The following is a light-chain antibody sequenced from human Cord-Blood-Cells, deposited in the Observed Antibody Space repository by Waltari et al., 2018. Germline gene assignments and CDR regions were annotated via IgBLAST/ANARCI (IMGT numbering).Light chain of an antibody. CDR3: QSYDSSLSGSV. Sequence: QSVLTQPPSVSGAPGQRVTIPRTGTSPNIAAGSAVHWYQQLPGTAPKLLIYGNSNRPSGVPDRFSGSKSGTSASLAITGLQAEDEADYYCQSYDSSLSGSVFGGGTKLTVL. V-gene: IGLV1-40*01. CDR1: SPNIAAGSA. CDR2: GNS. J-gene: IGLJ3*02.